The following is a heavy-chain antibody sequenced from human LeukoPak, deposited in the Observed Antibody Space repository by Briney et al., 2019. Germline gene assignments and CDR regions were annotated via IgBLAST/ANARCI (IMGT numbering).Heavy chain of an antibody. CDR2: INPNSGGT. D-gene: IGHD3-22*01. J-gene: IGHJ3*02. V-gene: IGHV1-2*02. CDR1: GYTFTGYY. Sequence: ASVKVSCKASGYTFTGYYMHWVRQAPGQGLEWMGWINPNSGGTNYAQKSQGRVTMTRDTSISTAYMELSRLRSDDTAAYYCARVEYYDSSGSISAFDIWGQGTMVTVSS. CDR3: ARVEYYDSSGSISAFDI.